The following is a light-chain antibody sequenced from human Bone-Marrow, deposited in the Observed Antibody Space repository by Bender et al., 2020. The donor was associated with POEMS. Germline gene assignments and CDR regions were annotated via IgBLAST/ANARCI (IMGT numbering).Light chain of an antibody. V-gene: IGLV1-44*01. CDR3: AVWDDSLNGWV. CDR2: SSH. Sequence: QSVLTQPPSASGTPGQRVTISCSGGSSNIGAHAVNWYQHLPGTAPKLLIYSSHRRPSEVPDRFSGSRSGTSASLAINGLQSEGEANSYCAVWDDSLNGWVFGGETKLTV. J-gene: IGLJ3*02. CDR1: SSNIGAHA.